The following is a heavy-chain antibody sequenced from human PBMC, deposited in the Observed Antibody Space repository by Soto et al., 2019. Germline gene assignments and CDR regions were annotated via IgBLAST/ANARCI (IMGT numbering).Heavy chain of an antibody. Sequence: SDTPSLTCTVYGGSISSSSYYWGWISQPPGKGLERIGRIYYSGSTYYNPSLKSRVTISVDTSKNQFSLKLSSVTAADTAVYYCASRYDFWSGYGYGMDVWGQGTTVTVSS. CDR3: ASRYDFWSGYGYGMDV. J-gene: IGHJ6*02. CDR2: IYYSGST. D-gene: IGHD3-3*01. CDR1: GGSISSSSYY. V-gene: IGHV4-39*01.